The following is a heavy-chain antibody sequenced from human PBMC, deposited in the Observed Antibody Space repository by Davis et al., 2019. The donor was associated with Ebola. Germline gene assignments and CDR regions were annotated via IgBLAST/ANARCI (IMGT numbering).Heavy chain of an antibody. Sequence: GESLKISCAASGFTFSSYAMSWVRQASGKGLEWVGRIRSKANSYATAYAASVKGRFTISRDDSKNTAYLQMNSLKTEDTAVYYCSRATIGSDYWGQGTLVTVSS. CDR3: SRATIGSDY. CDR1: GFTFSSYA. V-gene: IGHV3-73*01. J-gene: IGHJ4*02. CDR2: IRSKANSYAT. D-gene: IGHD5-12*01.